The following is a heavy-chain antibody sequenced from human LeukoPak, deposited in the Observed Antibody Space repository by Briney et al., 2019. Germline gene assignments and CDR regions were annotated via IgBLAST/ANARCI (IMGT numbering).Heavy chain of an antibody. CDR3: ARGSYYDSSGYSDAFDI. CDR1: GFTFSSYG. V-gene: IGHV3-23*01. Sequence: GGSLRLSCAASGFTFSSYGMSWVRQAPGKGLEWVSAISGSGGSTYYADSVEGRFTISRDNAKNSLYLQMNSLRAEDTAVYYCARGSYYDSSGYSDAFDIWGQGTMVTVSS. D-gene: IGHD3-22*01. CDR2: ISGSGGST. J-gene: IGHJ3*02.